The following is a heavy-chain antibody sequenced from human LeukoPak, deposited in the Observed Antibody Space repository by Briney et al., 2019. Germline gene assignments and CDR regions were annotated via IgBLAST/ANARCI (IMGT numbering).Heavy chain of an antibody. CDR3: ARGRPWDSSSSEVDY. Sequence: GRSLRLSCAASGFTFSGYSMNWVRQAPGKGLEWVSSISSSSSYIYYADSVKGRFTISRDNAKNSLYLQMNSLRAEDTAVYYCARGRPWDSSSSEVDYWGQGTLVTVSS. CDR1: GFTFSGYS. V-gene: IGHV3-21*01. J-gene: IGHJ4*02. D-gene: IGHD6-6*01. CDR2: ISSSSSYI.